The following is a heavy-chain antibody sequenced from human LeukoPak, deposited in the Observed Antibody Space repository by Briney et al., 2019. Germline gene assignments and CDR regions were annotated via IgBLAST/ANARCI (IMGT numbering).Heavy chain of an antibody. CDR1: GGSISSYY. V-gene: IGHV4-4*07. CDR2: IYTSGST. J-gene: IGHJ3*02. Sequence: SETLSLTCTVSGGSISSYYWSWIRQPPGKGLEWIGRIYTSGSTNYNPSLKSRVTMSVDTSKNQFSLKLSSVTAADTAVYYCARGPMTTVTTTNGGAFDIWGQGTMVTVSS. D-gene: IGHD4-17*01. CDR3: ARGPMTTVTTTNGGAFDI.